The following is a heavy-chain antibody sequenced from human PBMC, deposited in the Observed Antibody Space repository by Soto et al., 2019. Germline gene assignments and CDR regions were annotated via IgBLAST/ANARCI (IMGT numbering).Heavy chain of an antibody. CDR3: ARGTPTPGPDY. V-gene: IGHV3-7*03. D-gene: IGHD2-15*01. CDR2: INQDGSQT. J-gene: IGHJ4*02. CDR1: GFTFNNYW. Sequence: EVQLVESGGGLVQPGGSLRLSCAASGFTFNNYWMNWVRQAPGKGLEWVANINQDGSQTNYVDSVKGRFTISRDNAKNSLYLQMNSLRAEDTAVYYCARGTPTPGPDYWGQGTLVTVSS.